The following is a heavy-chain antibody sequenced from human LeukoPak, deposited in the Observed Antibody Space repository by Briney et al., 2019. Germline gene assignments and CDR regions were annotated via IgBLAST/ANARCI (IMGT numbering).Heavy chain of an antibody. CDR1: GGTFSSYA. J-gene: IGHJ6*02. Sequence: SVKVSCKASGGTFSSYAISWVRQAPGQGLEWMGGIIPIFGTANYAQKFQGRVTITADESTSTAYMELSSLRSEDTAVYYCARDDQVDYYYYYGMDVWGQGTTVTVSS. CDR3: ARDDQVDYYYYYGMDV. D-gene: IGHD1-26*01. V-gene: IGHV1-69*13. CDR2: IIPIFGTA.